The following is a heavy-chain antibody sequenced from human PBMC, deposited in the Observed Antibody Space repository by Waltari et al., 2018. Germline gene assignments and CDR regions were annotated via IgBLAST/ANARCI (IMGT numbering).Heavy chain of an antibody. CDR1: GGSVSSGGYY. D-gene: IGHD5-18*01. CDR2: IYHGGST. Sequence: QVQLQELGPGLVKPSQTLSLTCSVSGGSVSSGGYYWSWIRQHPGKGLEWIGYIYHGGSTDYNPSLKSRVTISLDRSNNQFSLKLTSVTAADTAVYYCARGGYSYETFDYWGQGTLVTVSS. J-gene: IGHJ4*02. V-gene: IGHV4-31*03. CDR3: ARGGYSYETFDY.